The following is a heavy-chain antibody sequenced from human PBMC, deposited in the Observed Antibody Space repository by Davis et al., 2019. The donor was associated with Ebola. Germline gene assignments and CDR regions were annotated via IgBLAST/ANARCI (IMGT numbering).Heavy chain of an antibody. Sequence: SETLSLTCTVSGGPISSYYWSWIRQPPGKGLEWIGYIYYSGSTNYNPSLKSRVTISVDTSKNQFSLKLSSVTAADTAVYYCAGFGAFDIWGQGTMVTVSS. V-gene: IGHV4-59*01. CDR2: IYYSGST. CDR3: AGFGAFDI. D-gene: IGHD3-16*01. CDR1: GGPISSYY. J-gene: IGHJ3*02.